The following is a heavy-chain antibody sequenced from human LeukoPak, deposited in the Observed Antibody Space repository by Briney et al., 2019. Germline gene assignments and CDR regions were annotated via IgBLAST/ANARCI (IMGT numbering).Heavy chain of an antibody. CDR1: GFTFSSYG. V-gene: IGHV3-30*02. CDR2: IRYDGSNK. CDR3: AKFGQHRVGYYMDV. Sequence: GGSLRLSCAVSGFTFSSYGMHWVRQAPGKGLEWVAFIRYDGSNKYYADSVKGRFTISRDNSKNTLYLQMNSLRAEDTAVYYCAKFGQHRVGYYMDVWGKGTTVTVSS. D-gene: IGHD3-16*01. J-gene: IGHJ6*03.